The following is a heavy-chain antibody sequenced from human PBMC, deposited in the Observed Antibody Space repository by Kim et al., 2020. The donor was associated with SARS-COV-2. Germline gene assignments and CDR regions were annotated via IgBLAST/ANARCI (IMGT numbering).Heavy chain of an antibody. D-gene: IGHD3-3*01. CDR3: ARGEVFWSGNYGLDY. CDR1: GFTFNRYG. Sequence: GGSLRLSCAASGFTFNRYGMHWVRQAPGKGLEWVAVVWYDGSHRYYADSVKGRFTISRDNSKNMLYLQIKSLRVEDTAVYYCARGEVFWSGNYGLDYWGQGTLVTVSS. V-gene: IGHV3-33*01. J-gene: IGHJ4*02. CDR2: VWYDGSHR.